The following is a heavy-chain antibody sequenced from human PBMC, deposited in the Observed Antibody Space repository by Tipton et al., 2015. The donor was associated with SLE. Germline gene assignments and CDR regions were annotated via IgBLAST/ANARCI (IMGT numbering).Heavy chain of an antibody. CDR2: ISSSSSYI. Sequence: SLRLSCAASGFTFSSYGMSWVRQAPGKGLEWVSSISSSSSYIYYADSVKGRFTISRDNAKNSLYLQMNSLRAEDTAVYYCASRPSMIVVEYYFDYWGQGTLVTVSS. CDR1: GFTFSSYG. CDR3: ASRPSMIVVEYYFDY. J-gene: IGHJ4*02. V-gene: IGHV3-21*01. D-gene: IGHD3-22*01.